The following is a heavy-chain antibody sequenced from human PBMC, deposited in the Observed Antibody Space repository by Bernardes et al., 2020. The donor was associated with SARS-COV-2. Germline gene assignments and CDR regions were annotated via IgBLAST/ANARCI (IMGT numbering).Heavy chain of an antibody. CDR3: ARDPRSGSYYYYGMDV. CDR1: GGSISSGSYY. CDR2: IYTSGST. J-gene: IGHJ6*02. V-gene: IGHV4-61*02. Sequence: TLSLTCTVSGGSISSGSYYWSWIRQPAGKGLEWIGRIYTSGSTNYNPSLKSRVTISVDTSKNQFSLKLSSVTAADTAVYYCARDPRSGSYYYYGMDVWGQGTTVTVSS. D-gene: IGHD3-10*01.